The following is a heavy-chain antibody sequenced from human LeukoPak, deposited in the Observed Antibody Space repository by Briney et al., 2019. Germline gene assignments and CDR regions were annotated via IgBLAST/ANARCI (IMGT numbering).Heavy chain of an antibody. V-gene: IGHV3-23*01. CDR3: AKDAYGDYVDY. CDR2: LSVIGGST. CDR1: GFTFSSYD. Sequence: QTGGSQRVSCAACGFTFSSYDMSWARQARGKGLEAVSALSVIGGSTHYANAVKGRFTISRDNSKNTLYLQMNSLRAEDTAVYYCAKDAYGDYVDYWGQGTLVTVSS. D-gene: IGHD4-17*01. J-gene: IGHJ4*02.